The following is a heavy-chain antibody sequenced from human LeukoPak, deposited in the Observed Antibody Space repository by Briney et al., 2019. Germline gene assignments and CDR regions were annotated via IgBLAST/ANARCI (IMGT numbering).Heavy chain of an antibody. Sequence: VASVKVSCEASGYTFTGYYMHWVRQAPGQGLEWMGWINPNSGGTNYAQKFQGRVTMTRDTSISTAYMELSRLRSDDTAVYYCARDPAGELLFDYWGQGTLVTVSS. CDR3: ARDPAGELLFDY. D-gene: IGHD1-26*01. J-gene: IGHJ4*02. CDR2: INPNSGGT. V-gene: IGHV1-2*02. CDR1: GYTFTGYY.